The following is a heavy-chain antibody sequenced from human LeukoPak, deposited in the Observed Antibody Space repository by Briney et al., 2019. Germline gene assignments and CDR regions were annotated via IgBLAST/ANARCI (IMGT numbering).Heavy chain of an antibody. D-gene: IGHD2-2*01. V-gene: IGHV1-2*02. J-gene: IGHJ4*02. Sequence: ASVKVSCKASGYTFTGYYMHWVRQAPGQGLEWMGWINPNSGGTSYAQKFQGRVTMTRDTSISTAYMELSRLRSDDTAVYYCARVSDIVVVPAAPAFDYWGQGTLVTVSS. CDR1: GYTFTGYY. CDR2: INPNSGGT. CDR3: ARVSDIVVVPAAPAFDY.